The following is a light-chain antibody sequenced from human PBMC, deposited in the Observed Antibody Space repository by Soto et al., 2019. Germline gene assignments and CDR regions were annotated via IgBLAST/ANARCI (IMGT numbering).Light chain of an antibody. V-gene: IGKV1-5*03. CDR3: QQYNSYRRT. CDR1: QSISSW. Sequence: DIQMTQSPSTLSASVGDRVTITCRASQSISSWLAWYQQKPGKAPKLLIYKASSLESGVPSRFSGSGSGTEFTLTISSLQPDDFPTYYCQQYNSYRRTCGQGTTV. J-gene: IGKJ1*01. CDR2: KAS.